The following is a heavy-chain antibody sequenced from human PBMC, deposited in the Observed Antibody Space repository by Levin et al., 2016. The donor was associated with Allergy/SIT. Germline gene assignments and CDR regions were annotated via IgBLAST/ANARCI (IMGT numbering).Heavy chain of an antibody. D-gene: IGHD3-16*01. J-gene: IGHJ6*02. CDR3: TTDRVRDLRWGTPAIYYYYGMDV. V-gene: IGHV3-15*01. CDR2: IKSKTDGGTT. Sequence: VRQAPGKGLEWVGRIKSKTDGGTTDYAAPVKGRFTISRDDSKNTLYLQMNSLKTEDTAVYYCTTDRVRDLRWGTPAIYYYYGMDVWGQGTTVTVSS.